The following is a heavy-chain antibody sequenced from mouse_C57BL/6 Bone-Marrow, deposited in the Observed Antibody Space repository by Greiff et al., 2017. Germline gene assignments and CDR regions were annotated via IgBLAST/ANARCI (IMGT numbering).Heavy chain of an antibody. CDR2: IHPNSGST. CDR1: GYTFTSYW. Sequence: VQLQQPGAELVKPGASVKLSCKASGYTFTSYWMHWVKQRPGQGLEWIGMIHPNSGSTNYNEKFKSKATLTVDKSSSTAYMQLSSLTSEDSAVYYCAGDGFYGSSFFDYGGQGTTLTVSS. D-gene: IGHD1-1*01. CDR3: AGDGFYGSSFFDY. J-gene: IGHJ2*01. V-gene: IGHV1-64*01.